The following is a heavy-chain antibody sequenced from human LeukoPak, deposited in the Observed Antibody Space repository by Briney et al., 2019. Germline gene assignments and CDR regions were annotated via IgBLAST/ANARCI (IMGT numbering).Heavy chain of an antibody. Sequence: PSETLSLTCAVYGGSFSGYYWSWIRQPPGKGLEWIGEINHSGSTNYNPSLKSRVTISVDTSKNQFSLKLSSVTAADTAVYYCARAFGYSYGVDYWGQGTLVTVSS. D-gene: IGHD5-18*01. CDR2: INHSGST. CDR1: GGSFSGYY. CDR3: ARAFGYSYGVDY. J-gene: IGHJ4*02. V-gene: IGHV4-34*01.